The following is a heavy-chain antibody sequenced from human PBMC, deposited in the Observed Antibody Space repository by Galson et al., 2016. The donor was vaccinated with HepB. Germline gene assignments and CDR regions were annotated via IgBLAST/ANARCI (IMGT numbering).Heavy chain of an antibody. D-gene: IGHD3-10*01. Sequence: LRLSCAASGFSFSSYWMTWVRQAPGKGLEWVADINADGSWRAYMDSVKGRFTISRDNVNNLLYLQMSGLRVEDTALYFCARDPAFGALDYWGQGALVTVSS. CDR1: GFSFSSYW. J-gene: IGHJ4*02. CDR3: ARDPAFGALDY. CDR2: INADGSWR. V-gene: IGHV3-7*01.